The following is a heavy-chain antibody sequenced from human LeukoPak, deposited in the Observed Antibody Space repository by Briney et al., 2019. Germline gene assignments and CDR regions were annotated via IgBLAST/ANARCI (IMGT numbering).Heavy chain of an antibody. CDR2: IIPIFGTA. CDR1: GGTFSSYA. D-gene: IGHD3-10*01. J-gene: IGHJ6*04. Sequence: GSSVKVSCKASGGTFSSYAISWVRQAPGQGLEWMGGIIPIFGTANYAQKFQGRVTITADKSTSTAYMELSSLRSEDTAVYYCARDEPRGSGSYHSYYYGMDVWGKGTTVTVSS. CDR3: ARDEPRGSGSYHSYYYGMDV. V-gene: IGHV1-69*06.